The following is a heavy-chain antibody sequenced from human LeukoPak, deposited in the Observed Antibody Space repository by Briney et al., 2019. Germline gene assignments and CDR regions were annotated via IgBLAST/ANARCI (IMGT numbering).Heavy chain of an antibody. CDR2: ISYVGQT. Sequence: PSETLSLTCTVSGGSIDNSNGYFWVWLRQPPGKGLEWIGSISYVGQTFYNSSLESRVTLSVDKSRNQFSLRLRSVTAADTAVFYCASLVYSDPNYFDYWGQGSLVTVPS. J-gene: IGHJ4*02. V-gene: IGHV4-39*01. CDR1: GGSIDNSNGYF. CDR3: ASLVYSDPNYFDY. D-gene: IGHD1-26*01.